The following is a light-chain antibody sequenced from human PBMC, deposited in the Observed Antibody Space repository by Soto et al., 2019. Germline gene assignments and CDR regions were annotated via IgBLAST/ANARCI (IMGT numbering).Light chain of an antibody. CDR1: TTNIGADYD. Sequence: QSVLTQPPSVSEAPGQRVTISGTGSTTNIGADYDVHWYQQLPGTAPKLLIYGSSDRPSGVPDRFSASKSGTSASLAITGLQAEDEADYYCQSDDSSLINYVFGTGTKVTVL. V-gene: IGLV1-40*01. J-gene: IGLJ1*01. CDR3: QSDDSSLINYV. CDR2: GSS.